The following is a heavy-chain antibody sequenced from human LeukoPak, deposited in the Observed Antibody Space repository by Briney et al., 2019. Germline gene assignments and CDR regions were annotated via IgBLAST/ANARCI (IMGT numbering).Heavy chain of an antibody. D-gene: IGHD3-22*01. J-gene: IGHJ4*02. CDR3: AKDSIGSIDC. Sequence: GGSLRLSCAASGFTFSSYGMHSVRQAPGKGLEWVAVISYDGSNKYYADSVKGRFTSPRYNSKNTLNPQMISLRAEDTAVYYCAKDSIGSIDCWGQGTLVTVS. CDR1: GFTFSSYG. CDR2: ISYDGSNK. V-gene: IGHV3-30*18.